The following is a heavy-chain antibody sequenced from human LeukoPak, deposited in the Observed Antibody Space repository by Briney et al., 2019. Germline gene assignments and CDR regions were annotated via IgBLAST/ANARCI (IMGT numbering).Heavy chain of an antibody. CDR1: GYSFTSYW. J-gene: IGHJ4*02. CDR2: IYPGDSDT. CDR3: ARLTMVRGVILRFDY. Sequence: GGSLRLSCKGSGYSFTSYWIGWVRQMPGKGLEWMGIIYPGDSDTRYSPSFQGQVTISADKSISTAYLQWSSLKASDTAMYYCARLTMVRGVILRFDYWGQGTLVTVSS. V-gene: IGHV5-51*01. D-gene: IGHD3-10*01.